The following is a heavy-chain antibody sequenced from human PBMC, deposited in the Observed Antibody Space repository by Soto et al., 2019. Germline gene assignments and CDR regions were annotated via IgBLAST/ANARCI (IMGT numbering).Heavy chain of an antibody. V-gene: IGHV4-30-4*01. CDR3: ARELNGYSCGPGEVY. Sequence: SETLSLTCTVSGGSISSRDYYWTWIRQPPGKGLEWIGYIDYSGRTYFNPSLKSRVFISIDTSKNQFFMTLTSMTAADTAMYYCARELNGYSCGPGEVYWGPGTMVTVYS. CDR2: IDYSGRT. D-gene: IGHD5-18*01. CDR1: GGSISSRDYY. J-gene: IGHJ4*02.